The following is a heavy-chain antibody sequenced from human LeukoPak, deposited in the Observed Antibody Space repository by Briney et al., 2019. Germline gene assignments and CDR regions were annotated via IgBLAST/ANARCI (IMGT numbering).Heavy chain of an antibody. D-gene: IGHD6-13*01. V-gene: IGHV1-18*01. CDR1: GYTFTSYG. Sequence: ASVRVSCKASGYTFTSYGISWVRQAPGQGLERMGWISAYNGNTNYAQKLRGRVTMTTDTSTSTAYMELRSLRSDDTAVYYCARLYSTIDYYFDYWGQGTLVTVSS. CDR3: ARLYSTIDYYFDY. CDR2: ISAYNGNT. J-gene: IGHJ4*02.